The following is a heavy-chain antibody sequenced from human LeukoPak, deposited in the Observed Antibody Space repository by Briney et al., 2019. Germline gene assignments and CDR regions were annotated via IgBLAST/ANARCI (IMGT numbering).Heavy chain of an antibody. J-gene: IGHJ4*02. Sequence: ASVKVSSKASGYTFTSYYMHWVRQAPGQGLEWMGIINPSGGSTSYAQKFQGRVTMTRDTSTSTVYMELSSLRSEDTAVYYCASLDGYYYDSSGYPVGYWGQGTLVTVSS. V-gene: IGHV1-46*01. CDR2: INPSGGST. CDR3: ASLDGYYYDSSGYPVGY. D-gene: IGHD3-22*01. CDR1: GYTFTSYY.